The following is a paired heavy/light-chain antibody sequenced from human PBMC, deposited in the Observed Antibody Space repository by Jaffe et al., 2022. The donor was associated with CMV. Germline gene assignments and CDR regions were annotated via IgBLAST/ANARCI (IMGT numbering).Light chain of an antibody. CDR1: QGIGTD. Sequence: AIQMTQSPSSLSASVGDRVTITCRASQGIGTDLGWFQQKPGKAPKLLIYDASRLQSGVPSRFSGSGSGADFTLTISSLQPEDFATYYCLQDYNYPRTFGQGTKLEIK. V-gene: IGKV1-6*01. CDR2: DAS. CDR3: LQDYNYPRT. J-gene: IGKJ2*01.
Heavy chain of an antibody. CDR3: ASEGGYDRLDY. J-gene: IGHJ4*02. CDR2: ISSSATSI. Sequence: EVQLVESGGGLVQPGGSLRLSCAASGFTFSSFEMNWVRQAPGKGLEWVSYISSSATSIKYADSVKGRFTISRDNAENSVYLQMNSLRAEDTAIYYCASEGGYDRLDYWGQGTLVTVSS. CDR1: GFTFSSFE. D-gene: IGHD5-12*01. V-gene: IGHV3-48*03.